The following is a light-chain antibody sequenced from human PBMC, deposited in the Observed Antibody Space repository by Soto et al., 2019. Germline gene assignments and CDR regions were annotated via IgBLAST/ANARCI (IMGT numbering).Light chain of an antibody. V-gene: IGKV1-5*01. J-gene: IGKJ5*01. CDR1: QSISSW. Sequence: DIQMTQSPSTLSASVGDRVTITCRASQSISSWLAWYQQKPGKAPKLLIYAASGLQSGVPSRFSGSGSGTDFTLTISSLQPEDFATYYCLQDYNYFSFGQGTRLEI. CDR3: LQDYNYFS. CDR2: AAS.